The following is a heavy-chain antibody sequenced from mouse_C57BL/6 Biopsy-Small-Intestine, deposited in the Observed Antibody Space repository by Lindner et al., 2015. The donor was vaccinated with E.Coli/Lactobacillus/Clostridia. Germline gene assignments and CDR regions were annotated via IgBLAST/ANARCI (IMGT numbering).Heavy chain of an antibody. CDR3: ARRGSSPYYYAMDY. CDR1: GFSLTSYG. V-gene: IGHV2-6*03. D-gene: IGHD1-1*01. Sequence: VQLQESGPGLVAPSQSLSITCTVSGFSLTSYGVHWVRQPPGKGLEWLIVIWSDGSTTYNSALKSRLSISKDNSKSQVFLKMNSLQTDDTAMYYCARRGSSPYYYAMDYWGQGTSVTVSS. J-gene: IGHJ4*01. CDR2: IWSDGST.